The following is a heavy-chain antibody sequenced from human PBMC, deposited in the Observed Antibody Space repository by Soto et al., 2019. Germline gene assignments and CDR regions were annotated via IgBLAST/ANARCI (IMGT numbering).Heavy chain of an antibody. Sequence: ASVKVSCKASGYTFTVYYMHWVRQAPGQGLEWMGWINPKSGGTMYPQKFQGRVAMTWDTSISTAYMALTRLRSDDTAVYYCARDLAKGGGSAGFDYWGQGTLVTVSS. CDR2: INPKSGGT. V-gene: IGHV1-2*02. CDR1: GYTFTVYY. CDR3: ARDLAKGGGSAGFDY. J-gene: IGHJ4*02. D-gene: IGHD1-26*01.